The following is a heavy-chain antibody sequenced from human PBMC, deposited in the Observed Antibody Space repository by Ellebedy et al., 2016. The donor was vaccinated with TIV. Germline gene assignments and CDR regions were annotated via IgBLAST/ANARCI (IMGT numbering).Heavy chain of an antibody. CDR1: GFTFSSYA. CDR2: ISGSGGST. Sequence: GGSLRLXXAASGFTFSSYAMSWVRQAPGRRLERVSAISGSGGSTHYVDSVRGRFTISRDNSKNTLYLQMTSLRAEDTAVYYCAKAPTAIFAHFYYYYYYMDVWGKGTTVTVSS. D-gene: IGHD2-21*02. J-gene: IGHJ6*03. V-gene: IGHV3-23*01. CDR3: AKAPTAIFAHFYYYYYYMDV.